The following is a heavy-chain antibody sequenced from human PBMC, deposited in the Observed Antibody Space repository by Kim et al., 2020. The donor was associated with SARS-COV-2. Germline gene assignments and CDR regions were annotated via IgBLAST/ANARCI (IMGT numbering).Heavy chain of an antibody. D-gene: IGHD3-9*01. V-gene: IGHV1-69*13. Sequence: SVKVSCKASGGTFSSYAISWVRQAPGQGLEWMGGIIPIFGTANYAQKFQGRVTITADESTSTAYMELSSLRSEDTAVYYCARNDILTGYSLPGDYYYGMDVWGQGTTVTVSS. CDR3: ARNDILTGYSLPGDYYYGMDV. CDR1: GGTFSSYA. J-gene: IGHJ6*02. CDR2: IIPIFGTA.